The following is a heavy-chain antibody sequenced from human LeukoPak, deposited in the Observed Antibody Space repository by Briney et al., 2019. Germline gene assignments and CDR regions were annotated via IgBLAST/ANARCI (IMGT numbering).Heavy chain of an antibody. Sequence: SETLSLTCTVSGYSISSGYHWGWIRQPPGKGLEWIGSIYYSGSTYYNPSLKSRVTISVDTSKNQFSLKLSSVTAADTAVYYCARAYYDILTGYYGGWFDPWGQGTLVTVSS. D-gene: IGHD3-9*01. CDR1: GYSISSGYH. CDR3: ARAYYDILTGYYGGWFDP. CDR2: IYYSGST. V-gene: IGHV4-38-2*02. J-gene: IGHJ5*02.